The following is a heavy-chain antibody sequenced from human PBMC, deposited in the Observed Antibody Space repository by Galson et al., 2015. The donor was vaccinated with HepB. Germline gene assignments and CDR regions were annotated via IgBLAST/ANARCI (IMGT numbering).Heavy chain of an antibody. CDR2: FDPEDGKI. D-gene: IGHD1-26*01. Sequence: CKVSGYTFTYLSIHWVRQPPGTGLEWMGGFDPEDGKIIYAQKFQGRVTMTEDTSTDTAYMELSSLRSEDTAVYYCTTLSGSYSLDSWGQGTLVTVSS. CDR1: GYTFTYLS. CDR3: TTLSGSYSLDS. V-gene: IGHV1-24*01. J-gene: IGHJ5*01.